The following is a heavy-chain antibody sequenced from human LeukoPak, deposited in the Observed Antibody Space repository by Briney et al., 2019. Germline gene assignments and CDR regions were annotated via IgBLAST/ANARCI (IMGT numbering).Heavy chain of an antibody. Sequence: SGGSLRLSCAASGFTFSSYAMHWVRQAPGKGLEWVAVISYDGSNKYYADSVKGRFTISRDNSKNTLYLQMNSLRADDTAVYYCARSYYYDSSGYYYIPGDAFDIWGQGTMVTVSS. CDR3: ARSYYYDSSGYYYIPGDAFDI. CDR1: GFTFSSYA. J-gene: IGHJ3*02. D-gene: IGHD3-22*01. V-gene: IGHV3-30-3*01. CDR2: ISYDGSNK.